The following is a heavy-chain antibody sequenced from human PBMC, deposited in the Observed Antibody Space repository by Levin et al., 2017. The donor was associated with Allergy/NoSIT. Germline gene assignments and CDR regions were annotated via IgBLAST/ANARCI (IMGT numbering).Heavy chain of an antibody. CDR2: IWYDGSNK. CDR1: GFTFSSYG. D-gene: IGHD5-18*01. Sequence: GGSLRLSCAASGFTFSSYGMHWVRQAPGKGLEWVAVIWYDGSNKYYADSVKGRFTISRDNSKNTLYLQMNSLRAEDTAVYYCARDFRIQLWLNYYGMDVWGQGTTVTVSS. J-gene: IGHJ6*02. V-gene: IGHV3-33*01. CDR3: ARDFRIQLWLNYYGMDV.